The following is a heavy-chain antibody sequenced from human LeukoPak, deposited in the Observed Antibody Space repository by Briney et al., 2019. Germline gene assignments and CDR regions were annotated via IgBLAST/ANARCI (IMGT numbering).Heavy chain of an antibody. J-gene: IGHJ5*02. V-gene: IGHV1-18*01. CDR2: ISAYNGNT. D-gene: IGHD6-13*01. CDR1: GYTFTSYG. Sequence: GASVTVSCKASGYTFTSYGISWVRQAPGQGLEWMGWISAYNGNTNYAQKLQGRVTMTTDTSTSTAYMELRSLRSDDTAVYYCARGGSSSSWHGGWFDPWGQGTLVTVSS. CDR3: ARGGSSSSWHGGWFDP.